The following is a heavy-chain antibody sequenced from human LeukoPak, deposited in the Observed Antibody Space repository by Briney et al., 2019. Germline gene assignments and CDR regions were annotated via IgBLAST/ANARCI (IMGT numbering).Heavy chain of an antibody. V-gene: IGHV3-9*01. D-gene: IGHD3/OR15-3a*01. CDR2: ISWNSGSV. CDR1: GLTFDDYA. Sequence: GGSLRLSCAASGLTFDDYAMHWVRQAPGKGLEWVSGISWNSGSVGYADSVKGRFTISRDNAKNSLYLQMNSLRAEDTALYYCAKGRTGYYTPAYFDYWGQGTLVTDSS. CDR3: AKGRTGYYTPAYFDY. J-gene: IGHJ4*02.